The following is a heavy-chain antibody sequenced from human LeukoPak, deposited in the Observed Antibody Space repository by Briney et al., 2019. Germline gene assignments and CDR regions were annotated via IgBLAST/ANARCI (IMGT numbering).Heavy chain of an antibody. CDR2: ISGSGGST. CDR3: AKDLITGDYYGSGRYFDY. V-gene: IGHV3-23*01. CDR1: GFTFSSYA. J-gene: IGHJ4*02. D-gene: IGHD3-10*01. Sequence: GGSLRLSCAASGFTFSSYAMSWVRQAPGKGLEWVSAISGSGGSTYYADSVKGRFTISRDNSKNTLYLQMNSLRAEDTAVYYCAKDLITGDYYGSGRYFDYWGQGTLVTVSS.